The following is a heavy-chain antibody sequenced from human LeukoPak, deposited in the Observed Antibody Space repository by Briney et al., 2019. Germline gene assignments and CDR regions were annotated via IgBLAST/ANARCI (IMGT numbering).Heavy chain of an antibody. CDR1: GGSISSYY. CDR3: ARDLSGIAGYTYGRGIDY. CDR2: IYTSGST. J-gene: IGHJ4*02. V-gene: IGHV4-4*07. D-gene: IGHD5-18*01. Sequence: SETLSLTCTVSGGSISSYYWSWIRQPAGKGLEWIGRIYTSGSTNYNPSLKSRVTMSVDTSKNQFSLKLNSVTAADTAVYYCARDLSGIAGYTYGRGIDYWGQGTLVTVSS.